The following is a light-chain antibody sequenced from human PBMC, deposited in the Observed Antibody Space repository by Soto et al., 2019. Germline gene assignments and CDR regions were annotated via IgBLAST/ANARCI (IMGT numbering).Light chain of an antibody. CDR2: WAS. J-gene: IGKJ4*01. CDR3: QQYSAYPLT. Sequence: DIQLTQSPSTLSASVGDRVTITCRASQNINGYLAWYQQKPGKAPKLLIYWASSLISGVPSRFTGGESGTEFTLTISSLQPDDLATYYCQQYSAYPLTFGGGTKV. CDR1: QNINGY. V-gene: IGKV1-5*03.